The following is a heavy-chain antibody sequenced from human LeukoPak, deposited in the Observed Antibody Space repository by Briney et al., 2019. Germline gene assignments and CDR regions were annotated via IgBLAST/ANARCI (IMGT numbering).Heavy chain of an antibody. J-gene: IGHJ4*02. CDR3: AKARWELLRYSDY. CDR1: GFTFSSYG. D-gene: IGHD1-26*01. Sequence: GGSLRLSCAASGFTFSSYGMHWVRQAPGKGLEWVAVISYDGTNKYSADSVKGRFTISRDNSKNTLYLEMNSLRGEDTAVYYCAKARWELLRYSDYWGQGTLVTVSS. CDR2: ISYDGTNK. V-gene: IGHV3-30*18.